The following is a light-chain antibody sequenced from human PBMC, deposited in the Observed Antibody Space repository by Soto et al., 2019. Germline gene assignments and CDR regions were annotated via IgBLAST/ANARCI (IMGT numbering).Light chain of an antibody. Sequence: DIQMTQSPSTLSASVGGGVTITCRASQSISSWLAWYQQKPGKAPKLLICDASDLESGVPTRFSGSGSGTEFTLTFSSLQPDDFATYYCQQYKTFPFTFGQGTKLEIK. V-gene: IGKV1-5*01. J-gene: IGKJ2*01. CDR2: DAS. CDR1: QSISSW. CDR3: QQYKTFPFT.